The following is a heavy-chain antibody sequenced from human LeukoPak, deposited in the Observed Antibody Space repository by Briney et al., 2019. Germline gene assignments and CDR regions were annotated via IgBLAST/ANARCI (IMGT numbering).Heavy chain of an antibody. J-gene: IGHJ6*03. CDR3: ARWHHWGLYYYYYMDV. CDR2: ISSSGSTI. CDR1: GFTFSSYE. D-gene: IGHD7-27*01. Sequence: PGGSLRLSCAASGFTFSSYEMNWVRQAPGKGLEWGSYISSSGSTIYYADSVKGRFTISRDNAKNSLYLQMNRLRAEDTAVYYCARWHHWGLYYYYYMDVWGKGTTVTISS. V-gene: IGHV3-48*03.